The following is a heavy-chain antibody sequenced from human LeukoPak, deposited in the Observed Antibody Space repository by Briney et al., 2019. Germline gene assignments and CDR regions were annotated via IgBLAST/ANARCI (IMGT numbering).Heavy chain of an antibody. D-gene: IGHD6-6*01. Sequence: GASVKVSCKASGYTFTGYYMHWVRQAPGQWLEWMGWINPNSGGTNYAQKFQGRVTMTRDTSISTAYMELSRLRSDDTAVYYCASPSIAARQPGDYYYYYYMDVWGKGTTVTVSS. J-gene: IGHJ6*03. CDR2: INPNSGGT. CDR1: GYTFTGYY. CDR3: ASPSIAARQPGDYYYYYYMDV. V-gene: IGHV1-2*02.